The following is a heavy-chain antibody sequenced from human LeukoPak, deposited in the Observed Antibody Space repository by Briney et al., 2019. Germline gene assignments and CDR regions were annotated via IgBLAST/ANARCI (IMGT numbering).Heavy chain of an antibody. Sequence: GGSLRLSCAASGFTFSSYWMSWVRQAPGKGLEWVANIKQDGSEKYYVDSVKGRFTISRDNAKNSLYLQMNSLRAEDTAVYYCARGRSVAGYYSMDVWGQGTTVTVSS. V-gene: IGHV3-7*05. CDR2: IKQDGSEK. J-gene: IGHJ6*02. CDR1: GFTFSSYW. D-gene: IGHD6-19*01. CDR3: ARGRSVAGYYSMDV.